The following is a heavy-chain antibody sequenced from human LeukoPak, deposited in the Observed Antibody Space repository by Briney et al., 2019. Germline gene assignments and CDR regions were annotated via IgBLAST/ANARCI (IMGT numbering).Heavy chain of an antibody. V-gene: IGHV3-30*18. CDR1: GFSFSTYG. CDR2: ISSDASNQ. J-gene: IGHJ4*02. D-gene: IGHD2-15*01. CDR3: AEDGCSGGSCQADY. Sequence: GGSLRLACVASGFSFSTYGIHWVRQAPGKGLEWVAVISSDASNQYYTDSVKGRFDIFRDKSRKTLYLQMNSLRYEDTAVYYCAEDGCSGGSCQADYWGQGTLVTVYS.